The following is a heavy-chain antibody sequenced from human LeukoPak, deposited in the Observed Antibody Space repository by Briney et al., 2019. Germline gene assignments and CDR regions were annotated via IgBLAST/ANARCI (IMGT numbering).Heavy chain of an antibody. CDR1: GGTFSNYA. D-gene: IGHD3-9*01. J-gene: IGHJ4*02. CDR2: IIPIFGTS. Sequence: SVKVSCKASGGTFSNYAISWVRQAPGQGLEWMGGIIPIFGTSNYAQKFQGRVTITADKSTSTAYMELSSLRSEDTAVYYCARDRGHYDILTGPFDYWGQGTLVTVSS. V-gene: IGHV1-69*06. CDR3: ARDRGHYDILTGPFDY.